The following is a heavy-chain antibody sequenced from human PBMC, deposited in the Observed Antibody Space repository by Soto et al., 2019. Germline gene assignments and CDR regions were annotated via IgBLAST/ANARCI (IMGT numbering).Heavy chain of an antibody. V-gene: IGHV1-46*01. CDR1: GYTFTSYY. Sequence: QVQLVQSGTEVKKPGASVKVSCKASGYTFTSYYMHWVRQAPGQGLEWMGIINPSGGSTSYAQKFQGRVTMTRDTSTSTVYRELSSLGSEDTAVYYCAGDRIAVAGTLSFFDYWGQGTLVTVSS. CDR3: AGDRIAVAGTLSFFDY. CDR2: INPSGGST. D-gene: IGHD6-19*01. J-gene: IGHJ4*02.